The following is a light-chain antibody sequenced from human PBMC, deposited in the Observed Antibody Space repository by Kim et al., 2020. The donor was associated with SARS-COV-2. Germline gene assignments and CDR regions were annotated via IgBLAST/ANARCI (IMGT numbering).Light chain of an antibody. CDR3: QQYDTLIT. CDR2: GAS. CDR1: QTIGNTY. Sequence: LSPGERATLSCRVSQTIGNTYLAWHQRKPGQAPRLLIYGASTRAPGIPDRFSGSGSRRDFTLTINRLEPEDSAVYYCQQYDTLITFGQGTRLEIK. J-gene: IGKJ5*01. V-gene: IGKV3-20*01.